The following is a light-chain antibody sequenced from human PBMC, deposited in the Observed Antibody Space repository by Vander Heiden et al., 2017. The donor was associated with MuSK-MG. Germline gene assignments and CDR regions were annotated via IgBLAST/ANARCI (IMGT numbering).Light chain of an antibody. V-gene: IGKV3-15*01. J-gene: IGKJ5*01. CDR1: QSLDSS. CDR2: GAA. Sequence: ELVMTQSPATLSVSPGERATPSCRASQSLDSSLAWYQQKPGQAPRLLIDGAATRASGVPARCSGGGSGTEFTITINTLQSEDFGVYYWQQYYNWPQSFGQATQLEINPFGQGTRMEIK. CDR3: QQYYNWPQSFGQATQLEINP.